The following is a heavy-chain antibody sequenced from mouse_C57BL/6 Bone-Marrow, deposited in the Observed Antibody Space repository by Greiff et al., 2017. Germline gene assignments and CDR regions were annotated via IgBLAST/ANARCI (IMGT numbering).Heavy chain of an antibody. CDR2: IWGVGST. CDR1: GFSLTSYG. CDR3: ASLLPQGAY. J-gene: IGHJ3*01. D-gene: IGHD2-1*01. V-gene: IGHV2-6*01. Sequence: VKLMESGPGLVAPSQRLSITCTVSGFSLTSYGVDWVRQSPGTGLEWLGGIWGVGSTNYNSALKSRMSISKDNSKSPVFLKMNSLQTDDTAMYYCASLLPQGAYWGQGTLVTVSA.